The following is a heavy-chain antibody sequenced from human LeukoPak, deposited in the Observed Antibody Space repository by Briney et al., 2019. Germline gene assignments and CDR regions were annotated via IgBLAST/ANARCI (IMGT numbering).Heavy chain of an antibody. Sequence: SETLSLTCTVSGGSISSYYWSWIRQPPGKGLEWIGYIYYSGGTNYNPSLKSRVTISVDTSKNQFSLKLSSVTAADTAVYYCARAFYYDILTGSGMDVWGQGTTVTVSS. CDR1: GGSISSYY. CDR3: ARAFYYDILTGSGMDV. V-gene: IGHV4-59*08. D-gene: IGHD3-9*01. J-gene: IGHJ6*02. CDR2: IYYSGGT.